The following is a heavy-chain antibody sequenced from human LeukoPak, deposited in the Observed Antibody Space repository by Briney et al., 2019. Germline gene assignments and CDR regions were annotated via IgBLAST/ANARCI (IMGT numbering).Heavy chain of an antibody. CDR2: VYQTGLT. CDR3: ARSSECHLCDFYYLDV. CDR1: GSPITSGFF. Sequence: SETLSLICSVSGSPITSGFFWGWVRQPPGKGLEWIGSVYQTGLTYYKPSLKSRAAISLDPSKSQFFLELTSVTAADTAVYYCARSSECHLCDFYYLDVWGKGTTVTVSS. J-gene: IGHJ6*03. D-gene: IGHD1-26*01. V-gene: IGHV4-38-2*02.